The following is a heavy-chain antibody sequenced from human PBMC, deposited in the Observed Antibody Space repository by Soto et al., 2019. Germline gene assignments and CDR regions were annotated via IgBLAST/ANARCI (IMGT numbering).Heavy chain of an antibody. CDR1: GFTVSSNY. CDR2: IYSGGNT. CDR3: AREGRYGDFDY. D-gene: IGHD4-17*01. Sequence: EVQLVESGGGLVQPGGSLRLSCAASGFTVSSNYMSWVRQAPGKGLEWVSVIYSGGNTYYADSVQGRFTISRDNSKNTLYLQMNSLRAEDTAVYYCAREGRYGDFDYWGQGTLVTVSS. V-gene: IGHV3-66*01. J-gene: IGHJ4*02.